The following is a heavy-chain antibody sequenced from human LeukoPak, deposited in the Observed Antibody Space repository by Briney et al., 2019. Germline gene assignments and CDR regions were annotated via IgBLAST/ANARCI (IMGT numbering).Heavy chain of an antibody. J-gene: IGHJ3*02. V-gene: IGHV3-30*14. Sequence: PGGSLRLSCAASGFTLSNYAVHWVRQAPGEGLEWVAVISNDGNDKYYAESVKGRFTISRDNSRDTLYLQMNSLRPEDTAVYYCARDQYFDRSGSDAFDIWGQGTMVTVSS. CDR1: GFTLSNYA. D-gene: IGHD3-22*01. CDR3: ARDQYFDRSGSDAFDI. CDR2: ISNDGNDK.